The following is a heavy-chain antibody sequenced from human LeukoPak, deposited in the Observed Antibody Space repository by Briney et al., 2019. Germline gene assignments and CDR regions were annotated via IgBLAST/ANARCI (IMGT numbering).Heavy chain of an antibody. J-gene: IGHJ4*02. D-gene: IGHD3-22*01. CDR2: IIPSGHTT. CDR3: ARLPKYYYDSSGHFDY. Sequence: GGSLRLSCVASGFTFSSHGMNWVRQAPGKGLEWVSGIIPSGHTTYYADSVRGRFTISRDNAKNSLYLQMNSLRAEDTAVYYCARLPKYYYDSSGHFDYWGQGTLVTVSS. CDR1: GFTFSSHG. V-gene: IGHV3-48*04.